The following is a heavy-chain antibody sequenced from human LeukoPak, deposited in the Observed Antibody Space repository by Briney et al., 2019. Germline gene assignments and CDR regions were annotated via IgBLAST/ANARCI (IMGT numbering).Heavy chain of an antibody. CDR3: ARKYCSAAGCYEDP. Sequence: SGTLSLICAVSGGSISSSNWWSWVRQSPGKGLEWIGEIYHTGSTNYNPSLKSRVTISVDKSKNQFSLKLSSVTAADTAVYYCARKYCSAAGCYEDPWGQGTLVTVSS. CDR1: GGSISSSNW. J-gene: IGHJ5*02. CDR2: IYHTGST. D-gene: IGHD2-15*01. V-gene: IGHV4-4*02.